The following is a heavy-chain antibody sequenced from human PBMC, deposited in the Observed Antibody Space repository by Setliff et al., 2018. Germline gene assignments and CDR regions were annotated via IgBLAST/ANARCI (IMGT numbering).Heavy chain of an antibody. J-gene: IGHJ6*03. D-gene: IGHD2-2*01. Sequence: GGSLRLSCAASGFTFSSYAMHWVRQAPGKGLEWVAVITYDGSNKFYADSVRGRFTISRDNAKNTLYLQMNSLRDEDTAVYYCARDRGSDSCRGCDYMDVWGKGTTVTVSS. CDR2: ITYDGSNK. CDR1: GFTFSSYA. CDR3: ARDRGSDSCRGCDYMDV. V-gene: IGHV3-30*07.